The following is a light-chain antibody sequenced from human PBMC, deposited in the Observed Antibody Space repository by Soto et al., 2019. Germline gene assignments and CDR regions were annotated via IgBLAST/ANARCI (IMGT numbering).Light chain of an antibody. Sequence: DIQLTQSPSFLSASVGDRVTITCRASQAISSYFAWYQQKPGKAPQLLIYAASTLQSGVPSRFSGSGSGTHFTFTISSLQPEDVATYYCQQFQSAPYTFGQGTKLEIK. CDR1: QAISSY. V-gene: IGKV1-9*01. CDR3: QQFQSAPYT. J-gene: IGKJ2*01. CDR2: AAS.